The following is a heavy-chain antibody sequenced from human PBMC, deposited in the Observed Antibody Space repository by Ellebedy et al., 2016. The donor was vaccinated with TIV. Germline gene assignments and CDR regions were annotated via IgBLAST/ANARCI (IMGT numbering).Heavy chain of an antibody. CDR2: IYSSGIT. D-gene: IGHD3-16*01. J-gene: IGHJ3*02. CDR3: ARVDYGLAFHI. V-gene: IGHV3-66*01. CDR1: GFTVSSNY. Sequence: GGSLRLSCAASGFTVSSNYMSWVRQGPGKGLEWVPVIYSSGITYYADSVKGRFTISRDNSRDNYKNTVYLQMNSLRAEDTAVYYCARVDYGLAFHIWGQGAMVTVSS.